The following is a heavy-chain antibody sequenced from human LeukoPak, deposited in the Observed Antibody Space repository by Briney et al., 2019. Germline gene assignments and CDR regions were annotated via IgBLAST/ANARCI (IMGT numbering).Heavy chain of an antibody. Sequence: GGSLRLSCAASGFTFGPYTMNWVRQAPGKGLEWVSYISSSSDTIYYAYSVKGRFTISRDNGKNSLYLQMNSLRAEDTAVYYCAKDRMRYCGGDCPIDYWGQGTLVTVSS. J-gene: IGHJ4*02. D-gene: IGHD2-21*01. V-gene: IGHV3-48*04. CDR2: ISSSSDTI. CDR3: AKDRMRYCGGDCPIDY. CDR1: GFTFGPYT.